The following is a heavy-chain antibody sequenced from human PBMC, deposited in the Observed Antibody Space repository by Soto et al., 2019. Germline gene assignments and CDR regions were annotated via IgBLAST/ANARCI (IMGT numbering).Heavy chain of an antibody. CDR3: ARGRTWGARDFDY. CDR2: ISAYDGHT. J-gene: IGHJ4*02. D-gene: IGHD3-16*01. Sequence: QVQLVQSGGEVKRPGASVRVSCKASGYTFNTYGISWVRQAPGQGLEWMGWISAYDGHTDYAQKFQGRVTMTTDTSTNTISKDLRGLRSDDTAVYYCARGRTWGARDFDYWGQGTLVTVSS. CDR1: GYTFNTYG. V-gene: IGHV1-18*01.